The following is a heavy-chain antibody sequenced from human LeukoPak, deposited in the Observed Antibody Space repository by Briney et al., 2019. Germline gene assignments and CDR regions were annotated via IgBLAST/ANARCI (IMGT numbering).Heavy chain of an antibody. CDR1: GDSVSSNSAA. Sequence: SQTLSLTCAISGDSVSSNSAAWNWIRQSPSRGLEWLGRTYYRSKWYNDYAVSVKSRITINPDTSKNQFPLQLNSVAPEDTAVYYCARGASWHYDILTGYYGTPRGGALDIWGQGTMVTVSS. CDR3: ARGASWHYDILTGYYGTPRGGALDI. V-gene: IGHV6-1*01. D-gene: IGHD3-9*01. J-gene: IGHJ3*02. CDR2: TYYRSKWYN.